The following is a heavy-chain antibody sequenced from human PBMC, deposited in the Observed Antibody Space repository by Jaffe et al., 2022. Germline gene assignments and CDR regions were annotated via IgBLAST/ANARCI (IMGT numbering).Heavy chain of an antibody. J-gene: IGHJ6*03. CDR3: ARRDYVWGSYRYIGMESYYYYMDV. V-gene: IGHV4-38-2*01. D-gene: IGHD3-16*02. Sequence: QVQLQESGPGLVKPSETLSLTCAVSGYSISSGYYWGWIRQPPGKGLEWIGSIYHSGSTYYNPSLKSRVTISVDTSKNQFSLKLSSVTAADTAVYYCARRDYVWGSYRYIGMESYYYYMDVWGKGTTVTVSS. CDR2: IYHSGST. CDR1: GYSISSGYY.